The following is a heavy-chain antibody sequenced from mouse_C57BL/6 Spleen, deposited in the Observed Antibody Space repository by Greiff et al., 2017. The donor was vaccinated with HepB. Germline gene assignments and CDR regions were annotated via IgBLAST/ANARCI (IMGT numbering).Heavy chain of an antibody. V-gene: IGHV14-4*01. CDR1: GFNIKDDY. CDR3: TTRLGGFAY. D-gene: IGHD4-1*01. CDR2: IDPENGDT. Sequence: VHVKQSGAELVRPGASVKLSCTASGFNIKDDYMHWVKQRPEQGLEWIGWIDPENGDTEYASKFQGKATITADTSSNTAYLQLSSLTSEDTAVYYCTTRLGGFAYWGQGTLVTVSA. J-gene: IGHJ3*01.